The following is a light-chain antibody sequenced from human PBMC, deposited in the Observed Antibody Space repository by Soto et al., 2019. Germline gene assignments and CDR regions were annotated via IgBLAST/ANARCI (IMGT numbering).Light chain of an antibody. CDR2: DAS. Sequence: EIVLTQSPATLSLSPGERATLSCRASQSVSSYLAWYQQKPGQAPRLLIYDASNRATGIPARFSGSGSGTDFTITSSSLEHEDVAVYYCQQSSNWPLTFGGGTKVEIK. J-gene: IGKJ4*01. V-gene: IGKV3-11*01. CDR1: QSVSSY. CDR3: QQSSNWPLT.